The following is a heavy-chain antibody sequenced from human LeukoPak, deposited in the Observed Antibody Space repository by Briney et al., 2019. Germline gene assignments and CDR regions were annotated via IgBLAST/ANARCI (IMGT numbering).Heavy chain of an antibody. D-gene: IGHD6-19*01. Sequence: ASVKVSCKASGYTFTSYAMHWVRQAPGQRLEWMGWINAGNGNTKYSQKFQGRVTITRDTSASTAYMELSSLRSEDTAVYYCARDLGQWLIGRGYYYYGMDVWGQGTTVTVSS. V-gene: IGHV1-3*01. CDR3: ARDLGQWLIGRGYYYYGMDV. CDR2: INAGNGNT. CDR1: GYTFTSYA. J-gene: IGHJ6*02.